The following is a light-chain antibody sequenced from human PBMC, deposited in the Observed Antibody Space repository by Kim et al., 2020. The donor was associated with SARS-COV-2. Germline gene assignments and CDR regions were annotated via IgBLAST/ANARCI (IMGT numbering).Light chain of an antibody. CDR3: QQTFSTQYS. CDR1: QSVSIN. Sequence: SASVGDRVTISCRASQSVSINLKWYQQRPGKAPRLLISAASNLQSGVPSRFSGSGSGTGFTLTISSLQPEDFGSYYCQQTFSTQYSFGQGTKLEI. CDR2: AAS. J-gene: IGKJ2*03. V-gene: IGKV1-39*01.